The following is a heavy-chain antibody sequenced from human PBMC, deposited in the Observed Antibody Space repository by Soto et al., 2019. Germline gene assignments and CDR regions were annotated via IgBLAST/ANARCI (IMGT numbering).Heavy chain of an antibody. D-gene: IGHD2-2*02. CDR3: ATLPPRIELAVLPIPT. V-gene: IGHV4-4*02. Sequence: QVQLQESGPGLVKPSGTLSLTCAVSGGSISSTNWWSWVRQSPGKGLEWIGEIYHSGSTNYNPSLRGRVTISVDKSTNQFSLKIRSVTAADTAMYYCATLPPRIELAVLPIPTWGQGTLVTVTS. J-gene: IGHJ4*02. CDR2: IYHSGST. CDR1: GGSISSTNW.